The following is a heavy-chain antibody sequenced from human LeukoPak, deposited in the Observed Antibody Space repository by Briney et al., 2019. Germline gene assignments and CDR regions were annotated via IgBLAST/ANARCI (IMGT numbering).Heavy chain of an antibody. J-gene: IGHJ4*02. V-gene: IGHV1-69*13. Sequence: SVKVSCKASGGTFSSYGISWVRQAPGQGLEWMGGIIPIFGTTNYAQKFQGRVTITADESTSTAYMELSSLRSEDTAVYYCARGRCSSTSCYSFDYWGQGTLVTVSS. CDR3: ARGRCSSTSCYSFDY. D-gene: IGHD2-2*01. CDR2: IIPIFGTT. CDR1: GGTFSSYG.